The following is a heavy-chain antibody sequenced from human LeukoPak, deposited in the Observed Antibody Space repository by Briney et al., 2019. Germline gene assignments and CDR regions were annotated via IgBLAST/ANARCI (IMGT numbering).Heavy chain of an antibody. J-gene: IGHJ4*02. CDR3: ARGGYDLDY. CDR1: GGPISTYY. V-gene: IGHV4-59*08. D-gene: IGHD3-3*01. Sequence: SETLSLTCTVSGGPISTYYWSWIRHPPGKGLEWIGYIYYSGSTNYNPSLKSRVTISEDTSKNQFSLKLSSVTAADTAVYYCARGGYDLDYWGQGTLVTVSS. CDR2: IYYSGST.